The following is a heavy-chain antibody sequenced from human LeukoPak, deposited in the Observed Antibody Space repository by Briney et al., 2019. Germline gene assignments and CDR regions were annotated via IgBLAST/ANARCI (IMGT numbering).Heavy chain of an antibody. J-gene: IGHJ2*01. V-gene: IGHV3-23*01. CDR2: ISGSGGST. CDR1: GFPLSSYA. CDR3: AKGGYGDSPYWYFNL. D-gene: IGHD4-17*01. Sequence: PGGSLRLSCAASGFPLSSYAMSWVRQAPGKGLEWVSAISGSGGSTYYADSVKGRFTISRDNSKNTLYLQMNSLRAEDTAVYYCAKGGYGDSPYWYFNLWGRGTLVTVSS.